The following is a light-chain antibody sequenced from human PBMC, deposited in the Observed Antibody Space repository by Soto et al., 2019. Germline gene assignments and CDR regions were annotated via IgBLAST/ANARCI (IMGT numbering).Light chain of an antibody. CDR3: QQYGSSPQI. Sequence: EIVSTQSPGTLSLSPGERATLSCRASQSVAGSYLAWYQQKPGQAPRLLIYGASSRATGIPDRFSGSGSGTDFTLTVSRLEPEDFAVYYCQQYGSSPQIFGGGTKVEIK. CDR1: QSVAGSY. J-gene: IGKJ4*01. CDR2: GAS. V-gene: IGKV3-20*01.